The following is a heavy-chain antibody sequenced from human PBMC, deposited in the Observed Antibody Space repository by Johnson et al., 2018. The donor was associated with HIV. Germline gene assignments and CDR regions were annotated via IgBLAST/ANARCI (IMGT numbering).Heavy chain of an antibody. D-gene: IGHD6-19*01. J-gene: IGHJ3*02. CDR3: ARGKKQWLDEDAFDI. Sequence: VQLVESGGGLVTPGGSLRLSCAASGFTFSSYWMHWVRQAPGKGLVWVSRINSDGSSTSYADSVKGRFTISRDNAKNTLYLKMNSLRAEDTAVYYCARGKKQWLDEDAFDIWGQGTMVTVSS. V-gene: IGHV3-74*02. CDR1: GFTFSSYW. CDR2: INSDGSST.